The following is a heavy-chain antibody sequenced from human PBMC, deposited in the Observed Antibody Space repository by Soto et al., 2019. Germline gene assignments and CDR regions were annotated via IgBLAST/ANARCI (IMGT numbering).Heavy chain of an antibody. D-gene: IGHD1-26*01. V-gene: IGHV1-2*02. J-gene: IGHJ4*02. Sequence: ASVKVSCKASGYTFTVYYMHWVRQAPGQGLEWMGWINPKSGGTMYPQKFQGRVTMTWDTSISTAYMAPTRLRSDDTAVYSCARDLAKGGGSAGFDYWGQGTLVTVSS. CDR2: INPKSGGT. CDR3: ARDLAKGGGSAGFDY. CDR1: GYTFTVYY.